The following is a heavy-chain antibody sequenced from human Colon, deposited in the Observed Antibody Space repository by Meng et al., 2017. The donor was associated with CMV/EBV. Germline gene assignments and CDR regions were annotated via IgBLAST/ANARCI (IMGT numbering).Heavy chain of an antibody. CDR3: ASERVVDLTQYYSEMDV. CDR2: IYHPGST. Sequence: SETLSLTCTVSGDSITSSSYYWGWIRQPPGRGLEWIASIYHPGSTYYNPSLKSRTTISFDTSKNQFSLKVTSVTAADTAEYYCASERVVDLTQYYSEMDVWGQGTTVTVSS. J-gene: IGHJ6*02. CDR1: GDSITSSSYY. V-gene: IGHV4-39*07. D-gene: IGHD3-16*02.